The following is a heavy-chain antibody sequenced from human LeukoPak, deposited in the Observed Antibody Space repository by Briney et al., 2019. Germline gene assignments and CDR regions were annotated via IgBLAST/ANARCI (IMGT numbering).Heavy chain of an antibody. D-gene: IGHD3-22*01. CDR3: ARERERYYYDSSGVDAYDI. CDR1: GYSISSGYY. J-gene: IGHJ3*02. Sequence: SETLSLTCTVSGYSISSGYYWGWIRQPPGKGLEWIGSIYHSGSTYYNPSLRSRVTISVDTSKNQFSLKLSSVTAADTAVYYCARERERYYYDSSGVDAYDIWGQGTMVTVSS. CDR2: IYHSGST. V-gene: IGHV4-38-2*02.